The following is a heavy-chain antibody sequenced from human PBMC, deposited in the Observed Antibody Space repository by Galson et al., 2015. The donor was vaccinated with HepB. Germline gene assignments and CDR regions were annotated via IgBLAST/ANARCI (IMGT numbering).Heavy chain of an antibody. CDR3: ARGRDFYVSGGMDV. CDR2: LIPIFNEV. CDR1: GETFSRYA. D-gene: IGHD3-3*01. J-gene: IGHJ6*02. V-gene: IGHV1-69*13. Sequence: SVKVSCKAFGETFSRYAVTWVRQAPGQGLEWMGGLIPIFNEVNYTQKLEGRITITADVSRTTVYMELTSLTSEDTAVYYCARGRDFYVSGGMDVCGQGTTVIVS.